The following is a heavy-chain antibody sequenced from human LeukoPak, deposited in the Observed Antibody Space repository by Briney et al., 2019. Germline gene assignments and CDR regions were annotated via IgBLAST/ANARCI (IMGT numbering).Heavy chain of an antibody. CDR2: IYPGDPDV. V-gene: IGHV5-51*01. Sequence: GESLKISCKGAGYIFSSYWIGWVRQMPGKGLEWMGVIYPGDPDVRYSPSFQGQVTISADKSISTAYLQWSSLKASDTAIYYCARRPYCGGDCSYFDYWGQGTLVTVSS. J-gene: IGHJ4*02. CDR3: ARRPYCGGDCSYFDY. CDR1: GYIFSSYW. D-gene: IGHD2-21*02.